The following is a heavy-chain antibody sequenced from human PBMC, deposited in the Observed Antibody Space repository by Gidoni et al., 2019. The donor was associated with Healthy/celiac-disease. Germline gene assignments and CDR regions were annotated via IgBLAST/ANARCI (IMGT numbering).Heavy chain of an antibody. CDR3: ARDDGVHGGGTELDY. Sequence: QVQLVQSGAEVKKPGASVKVSCKASGYTFTSYGIIWVRQAPVQGLEGMGWIRAYNGNTSYAQKLQGRGTMTTDTSTSTAYMELRSLRSDDTAVYYCARDDGVHGGGTELDYWGQGTLVTVSS. CDR2: IRAYNGNT. CDR1: GYTFTSYG. D-gene: IGHD1-1*01. J-gene: IGHJ4*02. V-gene: IGHV1-18*01.